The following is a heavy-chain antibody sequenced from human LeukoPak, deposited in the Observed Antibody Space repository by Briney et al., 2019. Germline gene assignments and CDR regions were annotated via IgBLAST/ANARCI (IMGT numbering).Heavy chain of an antibody. V-gene: IGHV4-59*01. CDR2: IYYSGST. D-gene: IGHD4-11*01. J-gene: IGHJ5*02. Sequence: PSETLSLTCTVSGGSISSYYWSWIRQPPGKGLEWIGYIYYSGSTNYNPSLKSRVTISVDTSKNQFSLKLSSVTAADTALYYCARGTTNWFDPWGQGTLVTVSS. CDR3: ARGTTNWFDP. CDR1: GGSISSYY.